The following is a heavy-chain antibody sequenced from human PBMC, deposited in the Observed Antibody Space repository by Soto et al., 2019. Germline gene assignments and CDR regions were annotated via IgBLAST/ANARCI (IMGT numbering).Heavy chain of an antibody. CDR2: ISGSGVST. CDR3: AKGTFITLYYFDY. J-gene: IGHJ4*02. Sequence: GGSQRLSCAGSGFTFSNYAMSWVRQAPGKGLEWVSAISGSGVSTYYADSVKGRFTISRDNSKNTLYLQMNSLRAEDTAVYHCAKGTFITLYYFDYWGQGTLVTVSS. CDR1: GFTFSNYA. V-gene: IGHV3-23*01. D-gene: IGHD3-22*01.